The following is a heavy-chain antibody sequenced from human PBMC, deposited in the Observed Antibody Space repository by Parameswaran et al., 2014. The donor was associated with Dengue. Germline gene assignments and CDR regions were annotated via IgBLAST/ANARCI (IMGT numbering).Heavy chain of an antibody. V-gene: IGHV3-30*18. D-gene: IGHD4-23*01. CDR3: AKDWGGTVVTPGDY. Sequence: WIRQPPGKGLEWVAVISYDGNKRYYADSVKGRLTISRDNSKNTLYLQMNSLRAEDTAIYYCAKDWGGTVVTPGDYWGQGTLVTVSS. CDR2: ISYDGNKR. J-gene: IGHJ4*02.